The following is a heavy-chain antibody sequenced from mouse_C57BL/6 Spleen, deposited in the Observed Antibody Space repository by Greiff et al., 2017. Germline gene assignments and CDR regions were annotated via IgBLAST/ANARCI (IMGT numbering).Heavy chain of an antibody. D-gene: IGHD1-1*01. J-gene: IGHJ1*03. CDR2: IYPRSGNT. Sequence: QVQLQQSGAELARPGASVKLSCKASGYTFTSYGISWVKQRTGQGLEWIGEIYPRSGNTYYNEKFEGKATLTADKSSSTAYMELRSLTSEDSAVYFCASSHYYGSSHWYFDVWGTGTTVTVSS. CDR1: GYTFTSYG. CDR3: ASSHYYGSSHWYFDV. V-gene: IGHV1-81*01.